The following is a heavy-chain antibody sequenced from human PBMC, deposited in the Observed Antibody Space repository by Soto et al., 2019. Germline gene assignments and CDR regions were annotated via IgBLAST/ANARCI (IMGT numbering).Heavy chain of an antibody. CDR1: GALISCGGYS. CDR3: AREGPKGYFEIDP. J-gene: IGHJ5*02. D-gene: IGHD1-26*01. Sequence: SETLSLTFVVCGALISCGGYSWNWIRQPPWKGLGWIVYMYHSGSALYSPSLKIRATISIYLSKNQLSLNLTSVTAPDTAVYYRAREGPKGYFEIDPWGQGTLVTVSS. V-gene: IGHV4-30-2*01. CDR2: MYHSGSA.